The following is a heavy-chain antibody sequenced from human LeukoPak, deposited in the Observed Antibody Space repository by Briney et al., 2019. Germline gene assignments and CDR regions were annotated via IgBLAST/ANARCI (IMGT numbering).Heavy chain of an antibody. Sequence: SETLSLTCTVSGGSISSYYWSWIRQPAGKGLEWIGRIYTSGSTDYNPSLKSRVTMSVDTSKNQFSLKLSSVTAADTAVYYCAGFWSGQRIIDIWGQGTMVTVSS. CDR3: AGFWSGQRIIDI. D-gene: IGHD3-3*01. J-gene: IGHJ3*02. V-gene: IGHV4-4*07. CDR2: IYTSGST. CDR1: GGSISSYY.